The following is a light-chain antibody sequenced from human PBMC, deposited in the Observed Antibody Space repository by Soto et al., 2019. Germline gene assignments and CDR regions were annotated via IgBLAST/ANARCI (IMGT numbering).Light chain of an antibody. CDR1: SSDVGGYNY. CDR3: CSYAGSYPFV. Sequence: QSVLTQPRSVSGFPGQSVTISCTGTSSDVGGYNYVSWYQQHPGKAPKLMIYDVSKRPSGVPDRFSGSKSGNTASLTISRLQAEDEADYYCCSYAGSYPFVFGTGTKVTVL. V-gene: IGLV2-11*01. CDR2: DVS. J-gene: IGLJ1*01.